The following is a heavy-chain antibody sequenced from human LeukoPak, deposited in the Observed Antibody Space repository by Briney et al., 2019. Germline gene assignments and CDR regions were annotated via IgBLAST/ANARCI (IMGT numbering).Heavy chain of an antibody. CDR3: SVMHRYYDGSGYWVQ. V-gene: IGHV3-23*01. D-gene: IGHD3-22*01. CDR1: GFTFSSYA. Sequence: PGGSLRLSCAASGFTFSSYAMSWVRQAPGKGLEWVSGISTNGGSTSYADPVKGRFTSSRDNPRNTMYMEMNSLRAEDTAVYYCSVMHRYYDGSGYWVQWGQGTLVTVSS. J-gene: IGHJ4*02. CDR2: ISTNGGST.